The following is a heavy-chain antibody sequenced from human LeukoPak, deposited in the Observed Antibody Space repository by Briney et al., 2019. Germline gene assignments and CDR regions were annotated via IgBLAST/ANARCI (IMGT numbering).Heavy chain of an antibody. D-gene: IGHD6-19*01. V-gene: IGHV4-34*01. CDR2: INHSGST. Sequence: SETLSLTCAVYGGSFSGYYWSWIRQPPGKGLEWLGEINHSGSTNYNPSLKSRVTISVDTSKNQFSLKLSSVTAADTAVYYCARRPRRGSGWLPNWFDPWGQGTLVTVSS. CDR1: GGSFSGYY. J-gene: IGHJ5*02. CDR3: ARRPRRGSGWLPNWFDP.